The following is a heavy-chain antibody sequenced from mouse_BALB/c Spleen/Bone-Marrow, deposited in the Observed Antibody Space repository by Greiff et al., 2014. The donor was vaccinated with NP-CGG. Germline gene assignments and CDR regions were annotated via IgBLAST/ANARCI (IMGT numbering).Heavy chain of an antibody. CDR1: GFTFSSYG. J-gene: IGHJ2*01. CDR3: ARQTYYDYDGYFDY. D-gene: IGHD2-4*01. CDR2: ISSGGSYT. Sequence: EVQLVESGGDLVKPGGSLKLSCAASGFTFSSYGMSWVRQTPDKRLEWVATISSGGSYTYYPDSVKGRFTISRDNAKNTLYLQMGSLKSEDTAMYYCARQTYYDYDGYFDYWGQGITLTVSS. V-gene: IGHV5-6*01.